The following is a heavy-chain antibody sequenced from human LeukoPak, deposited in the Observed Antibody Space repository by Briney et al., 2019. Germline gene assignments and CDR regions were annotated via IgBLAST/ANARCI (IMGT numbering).Heavy chain of an antibody. D-gene: IGHD3-3*01. CDR1: GGSISSYY. CDR2: IYYSGST. J-gene: IGHJ6*02. Sequence: SETLSLTCTVSGGSISSYYWGWIRQPPGKGLEWIGSIYYSGSTYYNPSLKSRVTISVDTSKNQFSLKLSSVTAADTAVYYCARRSTPADYDFWSGELMDVWGQGTTVTVSS. V-gene: IGHV4-39*01. CDR3: ARRSTPADYDFWSGELMDV.